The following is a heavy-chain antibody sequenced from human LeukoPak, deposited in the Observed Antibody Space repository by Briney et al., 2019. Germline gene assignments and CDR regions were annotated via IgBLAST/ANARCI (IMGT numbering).Heavy chain of an antibody. D-gene: IGHD3-3*01. Sequence: GGSLRLSCAASGFTFSSYSMNWVRQAPGKGLEWVSYISSSSSTIYYADSVKGRFTISRDNAKNSLYLQMNSLRAEDTAVYYCFWSGYYNPYYYYYYYMDVWGKGTTVTVSS. CDR2: ISSSSSTI. CDR1: GFTFSSYS. V-gene: IGHV3-48*01. CDR3: FWSGYYNPYYYYYYYMDV. J-gene: IGHJ6*03.